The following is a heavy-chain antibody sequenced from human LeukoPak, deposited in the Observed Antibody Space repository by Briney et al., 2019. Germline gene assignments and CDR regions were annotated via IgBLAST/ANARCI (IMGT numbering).Heavy chain of an antibody. Sequence: SETLSLTCTLSGGSLSSYYWSWVRQPPGKGLEWIGYIYYSGSPNNNPSLKRRVTIPVETPKTQFSLKLSSVTAADTAVYYCARARKGGDGYNYITDYWGQGTLVTVSS. CDR1: GGSLSSYY. CDR2: IYYSGSP. CDR3: ARARKGGDGYNYITDY. V-gene: IGHV4-59*08. J-gene: IGHJ4*02. D-gene: IGHD5-24*01.